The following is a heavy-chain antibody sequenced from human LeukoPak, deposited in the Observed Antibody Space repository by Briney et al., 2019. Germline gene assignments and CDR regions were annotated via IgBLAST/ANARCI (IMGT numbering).Heavy chain of an antibody. J-gene: IGHJ4*02. Sequence: AGGSLRLSCVASGFTFSSYSMNWVRQAPGKGLEWVSYITGGSTTIYYADSVKGRFTISRDNAKNSLFLQMNSLRDEDTAVYYCARRIDFWGQGTLVTVSS. CDR1: GFTFSSYS. CDR2: ITGGSTTI. CDR3: ARRIDF. V-gene: IGHV3-48*02.